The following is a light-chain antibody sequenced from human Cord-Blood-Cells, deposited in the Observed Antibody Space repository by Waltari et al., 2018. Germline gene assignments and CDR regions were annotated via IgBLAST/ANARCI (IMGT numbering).Light chain of an antibody. J-gene: IGKJ1*01. CDR3: QQRSNWPPT. Sequence: EIVLTQSPATLSLSPGERATHSCRASQSVSSYLAWYQQKPGQAPRLLIYDASNRATGIPARFGGSGSGTDFTLTICIRVLEDVAVDYRQQRSNWPPTFDQGP. CDR2: DAS. V-gene: IGKV3-11*01. CDR1: QSVSSY.